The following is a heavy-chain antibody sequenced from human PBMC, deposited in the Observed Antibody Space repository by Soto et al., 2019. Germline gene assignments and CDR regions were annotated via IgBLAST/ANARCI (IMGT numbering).Heavy chain of an antibody. Sequence: PGGSLRLACAVSGFTFSSYWMSWVRQAPGKGLEWVANIKQDVGEKYYVDSVKGRFTISRDNAKNSLYLQMNSLRGDDTAVYYCVRDYRISYGYGPFDYWGQGTLVTGSS. J-gene: IGHJ4*02. CDR2: IKQDVGEK. CDR1: GFTFSSYW. CDR3: VRDYRISYGYGPFDY. V-gene: IGHV3-7*03. D-gene: IGHD5-18*01.